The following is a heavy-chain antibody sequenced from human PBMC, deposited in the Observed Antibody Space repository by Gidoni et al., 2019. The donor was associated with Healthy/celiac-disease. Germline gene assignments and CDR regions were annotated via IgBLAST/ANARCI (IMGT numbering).Heavy chain of an antibody. CDR2: IVVGSGNT. Sequence: MQLVPTGPRGKKPGTSVKVSGQASGSTFTSSAVQWVRQSRVQRLEWIGWIVVGSGNTHYAQKLLARVPITSAMSTSPALMELSSLRSAVTALYYCAPVLSATVTTQDYWGQGTLVTVSS. V-gene: IGHV1-58*01. J-gene: IGHJ4*02. CDR3: APVLSATVTTQDY. D-gene: IGHD4-17*01. CDR1: GSTFTSSA.